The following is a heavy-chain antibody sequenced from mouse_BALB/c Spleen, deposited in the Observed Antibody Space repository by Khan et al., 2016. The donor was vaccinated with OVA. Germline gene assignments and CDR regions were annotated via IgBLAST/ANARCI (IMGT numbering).Heavy chain of an antibody. V-gene: IGHV6-6*02. CDR1: FFTFLPYW. CDR2: IRLKSDDYVT. CDR3: WILL. Sequence: EVKLEESGFFFFPPFFSMKLSFVASFFTFLPYWMNWVRQSPEKGLEWVAEIRLKSDDYVTHYAESVKGRFTISRDDSKSSVYLQMNNLRAEDTGIYYCWILLWGQGTTLTVSS. J-gene: IGHJ2*01.